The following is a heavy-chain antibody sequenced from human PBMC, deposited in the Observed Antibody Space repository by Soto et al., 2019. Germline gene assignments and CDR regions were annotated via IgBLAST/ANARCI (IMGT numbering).Heavy chain of an antibody. J-gene: IGHJ4*02. Sequence: SVKVSCKASGGTFSSYTISWVRQAPGQGLEWMGRIIPILGIANYAQKFQGRVTITADKSTSTAYMELSSLRSEDTAVYYCASAAFYSNYFDYWGQGTLVTVSS. CDR1: GGTFSSYT. D-gene: IGHD4-4*01. CDR3: ASAAFYSNYFDY. CDR2: IIPILGIA. V-gene: IGHV1-69*02.